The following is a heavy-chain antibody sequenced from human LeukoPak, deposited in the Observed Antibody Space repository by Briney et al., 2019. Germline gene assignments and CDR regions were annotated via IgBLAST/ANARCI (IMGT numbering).Heavy chain of an antibody. Sequence: GGSLRLSCLASGFTLSRYAMHWVRQAPGKGLEYVSAISSNGGSTYYADSVKGRFTISRDNSRNTLHLQMSSLRVEDTAVYYCVKDSSSGSYFDYWGQGTLVTVSS. CDR1: GFTLSRYA. J-gene: IGHJ4*02. CDR3: VKDSSSGSYFDY. CDR2: ISSNGGST. V-gene: IGHV3-64D*06. D-gene: IGHD3-10*01.